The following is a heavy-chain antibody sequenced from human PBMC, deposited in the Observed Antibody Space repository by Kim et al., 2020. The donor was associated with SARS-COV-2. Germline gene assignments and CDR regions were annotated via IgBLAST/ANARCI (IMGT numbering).Heavy chain of an antibody. V-gene: IGHV4-59*01. Sequence: RVTISVDTSKNQFSLKLSSVTAADTAVYYCARDTHRSSWPNSFYYYGMDVWGQGTTVTVSS. CDR3: ARDTHRSSWPNSFYYYGMDV. J-gene: IGHJ6*02. D-gene: IGHD6-13*01.